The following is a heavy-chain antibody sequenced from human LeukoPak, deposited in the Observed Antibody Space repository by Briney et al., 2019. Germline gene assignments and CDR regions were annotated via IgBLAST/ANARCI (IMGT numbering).Heavy chain of an antibody. J-gene: IGHJ4*02. D-gene: IGHD3-22*01. V-gene: IGHV3-48*03. CDR2: ISSSGGTR. Sequence: GGSLRLSCTTSGFTFSHYEMNWVRQAPGKGLEWVSYISSSGGTRYYADSVKGRFTISRDNAKNSLHLQTNSLRAEDTAVYYCARDPFRDYDSSGYFDFWGQGTPVTVSS. CDR3: ARDPFRDYDSSGYFDF. CDR1: GFTFSHYE.